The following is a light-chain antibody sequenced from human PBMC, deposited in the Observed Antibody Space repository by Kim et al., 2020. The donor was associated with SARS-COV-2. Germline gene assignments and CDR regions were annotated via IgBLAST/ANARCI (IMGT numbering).Light chain of an antibody. CDR3: CSYAGRDTHVL. Sequence: HSFTISSTGTSRDVGGYTFVSWYQSHPGKAPKLMIFVVTKRPSGVPDRFSGSTSGNAASLTISGLQAEDEADYYCCSYAGRDTHVLFGGGTQLTVL. J-gene: IGLJ2*01. CDR2: VVT. V-gene: IGLV2-11*01. CDR1: SRDVGGYTF.